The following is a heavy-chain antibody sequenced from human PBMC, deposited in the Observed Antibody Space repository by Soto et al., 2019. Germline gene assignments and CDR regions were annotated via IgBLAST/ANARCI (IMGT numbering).Heavy chain of an antibody. CDR1: RFTFSNYG. Sequence: QVQLVESGGGVVHPGRSLRLSCAASRFTFSNYGMHWVRQAPGKGLEWVAVIWYDGSNKYYADSVKGRFTISRDNSKNTLYLQMNSLRAEDTAVYYCARDDIPGRAVAIYGMDVWGQGTTVTVSS. CDR2: IWYDGSNK. CDR3: ARDDIPGRAVAIYGMDV. J-gene: IGHJ6*02. V-gene: IGHV3-33*01. D-gene: IGHD6-19*01.